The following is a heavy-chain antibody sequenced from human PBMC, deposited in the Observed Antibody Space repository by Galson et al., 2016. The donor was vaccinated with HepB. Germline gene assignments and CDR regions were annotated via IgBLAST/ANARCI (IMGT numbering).Heavy chain of an antibody. D-gene: IGHD3-22*01. J-gene: IGHJ4*02. CDR3: ARGHYYASSSYYRNFDY. V-gene: IGHV3-11*06. Sequence: SLRLSCAASGFTFSDYYMSWIRQAPGKGLEWISYIGSSNNYIKYADSVKGRFTISRGNARNSMFLQMNSLRAEDTAVYYCARGHYYASSSYYRNFDYWGQGTLVTVAS. CDR1: GFTFSDYY. CDR2: IGSSNNYI.